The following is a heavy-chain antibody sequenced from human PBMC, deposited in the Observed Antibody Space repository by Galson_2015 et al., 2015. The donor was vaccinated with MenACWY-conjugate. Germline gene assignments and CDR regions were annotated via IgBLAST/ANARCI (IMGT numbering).Heavy chain of an antibody. CDR3: VRGYCSGATGPVGFDP. V-gene: IGHV6-1*01. J-gene: IGHJ5*02. D-gene: IGHD2-15*01. Sequence: CAISGDSVSSDSAAWNWFMQSPSRGLEWLGRTYYRSKWYSEYALSVRRRIRVSPDTSNNRFSLQLNSLTPEDTAVYYCVRGYCSGATGPVGFDPWGQGTVVTVSS. CDR1: GDSVSSDSAA. CDR2: TYYRSKWYS.